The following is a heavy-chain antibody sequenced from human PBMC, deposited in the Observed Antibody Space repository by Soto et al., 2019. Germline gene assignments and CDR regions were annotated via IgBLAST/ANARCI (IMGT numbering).Heavy chain of an antibody. D-gene: IGHD3-3*01. J-gene: IGHJ4*02. CDR1: GFTFSSYS. V-gene: IGHV3-21*01. Sequence: GGSLRLSCAASGFTFSSYSMNWVRQAPGKGLEWVSSISSSSSYIYYADSVKGRFTISRDNAKNSLYLQMNSLRAEDTAVYYCAREGITIFGVVIDGGFEYWGQGTLVTVSS. CDR3: AREGITIFGVVIDGGFEY. CDR2: ISSSSSYI.